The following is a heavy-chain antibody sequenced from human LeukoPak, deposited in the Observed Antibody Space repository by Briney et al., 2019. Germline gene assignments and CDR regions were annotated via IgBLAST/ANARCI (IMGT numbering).Heavy chain of an antibody. CDR3: AEDYGWLQFKYYFDY. CDR2: ISWNSGSM. Sequence: GGSLRLSCAASGFTFDDYAMHWVRQAPGKGLEWVSGISWNSGSMGYADSVKGRFTISRDNAKNSLYLQMNSLRSEDTALYYCAEDYGWLQFKYYFDYWGQGTLVTVSS. J-gene: IGHJ4*02. CDR1: GFTFDDYA. V-gene: IGHV3-9*01. D-gene: IGHD5-24*01.